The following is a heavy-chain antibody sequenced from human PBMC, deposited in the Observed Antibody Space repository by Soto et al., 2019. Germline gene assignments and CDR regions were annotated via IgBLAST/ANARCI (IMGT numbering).Heavy chain of an antibody. CDR2: IKQDGSDK. Sequence: GGSLRLSCAASGFTFSSYWMLWLLQAPGKVLEWVANIKQDGSDKYYVDSVKGLFTISRHNAKNSLYLQMNSLRAEDTAVYYCARVLGSYYSYYGMDVWGQGTRVTVSS. V-gene: IGHV3-7*05. CDR3: ARVLGSYYSYYGMDV. J-gene: IGHJ6*02. CDR1: GFTFSSYW.